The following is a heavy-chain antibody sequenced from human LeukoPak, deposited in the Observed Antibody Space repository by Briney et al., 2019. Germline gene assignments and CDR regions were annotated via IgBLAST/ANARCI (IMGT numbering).Heavy chain of an antibody. V-gene: IGHV3-9*03. J-gene: IGHJ4*02. D-gene: IGHD2-2*01. CDR3: AKGARVVVAAAFDY. CDR2: ISWKSGSI. CDR1: GFNFDDYA. Sequence: PGRSLRLSCAASGFNFDDYAMHWVRQAPGKGLEWVSGISWKSGSIGYADSVKGRFTISRDNAKNSLYLQMNSLRDEDMALYYCAKGARVVVAAAFDYWGQGTLVTVSS.